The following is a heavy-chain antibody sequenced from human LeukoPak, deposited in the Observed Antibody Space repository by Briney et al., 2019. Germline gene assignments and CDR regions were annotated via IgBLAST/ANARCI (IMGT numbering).Heavy chain of an antibody. V-gene: IGHV1-46*01. CDR2: INPSGGRT. Sequence: ASVKDSCKASGFTFTSYYMHWVRQAPGQGLAWIGIINPSGGRTRYAQRLQGRVTMTRDTSTSTVYMELSSLRSEDTAVYYCARDVGITVVRGTFDYWGQGTLVTVSS. D-gene: IGHD3-10*01. CDR1: GFTFTSYY. CDR3: ARDVGITVVRGTFDY. J-gene: IGHJ4*01.